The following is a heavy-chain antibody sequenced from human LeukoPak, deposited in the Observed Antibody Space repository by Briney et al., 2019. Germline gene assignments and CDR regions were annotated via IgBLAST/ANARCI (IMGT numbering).Heavy chain of an antibody. CDR1: GGSFSGYY. CDR2: INHSGST. CDR3: ARQTGSGLFILP. D-gene: IGHD3/OR15-3a*01. Sequence: SETLSLTCAVYGGSFSGYYWSWIRQPPGKGLEWIGEINHSGSTYYNASLKSQVSISIDTSKNQFSLKLTSVTAADTAVYYCARQTGSGLFILPGGQGTLVTVSS. V-gene: IGHV4-34*01. J-gene: IGHJ4*02.